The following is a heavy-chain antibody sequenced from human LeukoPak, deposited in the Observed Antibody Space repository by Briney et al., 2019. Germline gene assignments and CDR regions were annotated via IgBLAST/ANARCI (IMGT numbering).Heavy chain of an antibody. Sequence: SETLSLTCTVSLDSTTSNFWSWVRQPPGKSLECIGEIHRSGSPNYNPSLQSRVTTSIDRSRNTIALELSSVTAADTAVYYCAREILGGFNPGAYWGQGTLVTVSS. V-gene: IGHV4-4*02. CDR3: AREILGGFNPGAY. CDR2: IHRSGSP. D-gene: IGHD1-14*01. CDR1: LDSTTSNF. J-gene: IGHJ4*02.